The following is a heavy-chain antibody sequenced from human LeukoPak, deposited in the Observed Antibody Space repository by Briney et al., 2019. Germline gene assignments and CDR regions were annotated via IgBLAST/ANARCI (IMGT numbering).Heavy chain of an antibody. CDR1: GGSISSYY. CDR2: INHSGST. J-gene: IGHJ6*03. D-gene: IGHD5-18*01. V-gene: IGHV4-34*01. Sequence: EPSETLSLTCTVSGGSISSYYWSWIRQPPGKGLEWIGEINHSGSTNYNPSLKSRVTISVDTSKNQFSLKLSSVTAADTAVYYCARGYRLRYYYYYMDVWGKGTTVTVSS. CDR3: ARGYRLRYYYYYMDV.